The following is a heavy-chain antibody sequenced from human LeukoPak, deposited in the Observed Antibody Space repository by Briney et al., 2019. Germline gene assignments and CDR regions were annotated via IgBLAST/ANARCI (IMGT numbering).Heavy chain of an antibody. V-gene: IGHV3-74*01. J-gene: IGHJ5*02. D-gene: IGHD6-13*01. Sequence: GGSLRLSCAASGFTFSSYWMHWVRQAPGKGLVWVSRINSDGSSTSYADSVKGRITISRDNAKNTLYLQMNSLRAEDTAVYYCARDGQQQLVLNWFDPWGQGTLVTVSS. CDR3: ARDGQQQLVLNWFDP. CDR1: GFTFSSYW. CDR2: INSDGSST.